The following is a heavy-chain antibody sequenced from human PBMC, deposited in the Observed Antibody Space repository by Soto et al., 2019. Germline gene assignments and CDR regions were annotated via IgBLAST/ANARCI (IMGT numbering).Heavy chain of an antibody. Sequence: QVQLVQSGAEVKKPGSSGKVSCKASGGTFIRYAISWVRQAPGQGREWMGGIIPIFGTANYAQKLQGRVTITADESTSTAYMELSSLGSEDTAVYYCARGDQPLLSTTGVDDWGQGTLVTVSS. CDR3: ARGDQPLLSTTGVDD. V-gene: IGHV1-69*01. CDR2: IIPIFGTA. J-gene: IGHJ4*02. D-gene: IGHD2-21*02. CDR1: GGTFIRYA.